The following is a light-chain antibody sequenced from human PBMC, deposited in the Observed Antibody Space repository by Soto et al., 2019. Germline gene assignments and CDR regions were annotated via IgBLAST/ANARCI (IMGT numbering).Light chain of an antibody. CDR2: GAS. CDR3: QEYSDWPTWT. J-gene: IGKJ1*01. Sequence: EIVMTQSPATLSVSPGERATLSCRTSQSVSSNLAWYQQKPGQAPRLLIYGASTRATGIPARFSGSGSGTEFTLTISRLQSEDLAIYYCQEYSDWPTWTFGQGTKVDIK. CDR1: QSVSSN. V-gene: IGKV3D-15*01.